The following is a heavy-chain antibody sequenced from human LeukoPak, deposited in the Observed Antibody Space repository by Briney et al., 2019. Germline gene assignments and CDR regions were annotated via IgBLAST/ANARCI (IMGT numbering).Heavy chain of an antibody. CDR1: GGSISSSSYY. CDR3: ARDPRPFGIAVVPAATDSYYMDV. D-gene: IGHD2-2*01. V-gene: IGHV4-39*07. J-gene: IGHJ6*03. Sequence: SETLSLTCTVSGGSISSSSYYWGWIRQPPGKGLEWIGSIYYSGSTYYNPSLKSRVTISVDTSKNQFSLKLSSVTAADTAVYYCARDPRPFGIAVVPAATDSYYMDVWGKGTTVTVSS. CDR2: IYYSGST.